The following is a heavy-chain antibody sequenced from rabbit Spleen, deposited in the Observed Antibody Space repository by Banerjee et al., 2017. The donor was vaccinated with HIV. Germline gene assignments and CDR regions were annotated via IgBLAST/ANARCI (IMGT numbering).Heavy chain of an antibody. J-gene: IGHJ4*01. CDR2: IDAGTSSSA. Sequence: EESGGDLVKPEGSLTLTCTASGFSFSNSYWICWVRQAPGKGLEWIACIDAGTSSSAAYASWAKGRFTISKTSSTTVTLQMTSLTAADTATYFCARDLVAVIGWNFNLWGPGTLVTVS. CDR1: GFSFSNSYW. D-gene: IGHD1-1*01. V-gene: IGHV1S45*01. CDR3: ARDLVAVIGWNFNL.